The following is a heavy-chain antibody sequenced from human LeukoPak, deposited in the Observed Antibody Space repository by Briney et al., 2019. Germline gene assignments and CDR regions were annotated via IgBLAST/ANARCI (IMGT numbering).Heavy chain of an antibody. CDR1: GGTFSGYY. V-gene: IGHV4-34*01. Sequence: PSETLSLTCAVYGGTFSGYYWTSVRQPPGKGLEWIGEINHSGTTTYNPSLKSRVTISVDTSKSQFSLRSSSMTAADTAVYYCARGRVNGKFDDLGQEALVTVSS. D-gene: IGHD2-8*01. CDR2: INHSGTT. J-gene: IGHJ4*02. CDR3: ARGRVNGKFDD.